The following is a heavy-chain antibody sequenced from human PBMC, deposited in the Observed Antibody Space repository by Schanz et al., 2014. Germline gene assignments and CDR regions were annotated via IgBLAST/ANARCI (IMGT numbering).Heavy chain of an antibody. D-gene: IGHD6-13*01. CDR3: ARGLIAAAGGAFDY. CDR2: ISGGGGTT. CDR1: GFGFSSYS. Sequence: EVQLVESGGGLIQPGGSLRLSCAASGFGFSSYSMNWVRQAPGKGLEWVSAISGGGGTTYYTDSVKGRFTISRDNSKNTLYLQMNSLRAGDAAVYYCARGLIAAAGGAFDYWGQGTLVAVSA. J-gene: IGHJ4*02. V-gene: IGHV3-23*04.